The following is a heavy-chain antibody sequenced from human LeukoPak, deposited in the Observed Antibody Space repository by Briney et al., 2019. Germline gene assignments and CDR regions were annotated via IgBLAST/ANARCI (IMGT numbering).Heavy chain of an antibody. CDR1: GFTFSSYW. CDR3: ARDSLGYSNGWYVDY. V-gene: IGHV3-7*01. J-gene: IGHJ4*02. CDR2: IKQDGSEK. Sequence: GGSLRLSCAASGFTFSSYWMSWVRQAPGKGLEWVANIKQDGSEKYYVDSVKGRFTISRDNAKNSLYLQMNSLRAEDTAVYYCARDSLGYSNGWYVDYWGQGTLVTVSS. D-gene: IGHD6-19*01.